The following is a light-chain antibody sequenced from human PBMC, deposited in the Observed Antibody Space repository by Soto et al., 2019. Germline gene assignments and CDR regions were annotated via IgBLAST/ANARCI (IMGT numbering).Light chain of an antibody. V-gene: IGLV2-14*02. CDR1: SSDVGSYNL. Sequence: QSVLTQPASVSGSPGQSITISCTGTSSDVGSYNLVSWYQQHPGKAPRLIIYEGSDRPSGVSNRFSGSKSGNTASLTISGLQPEDEADYYCSSYTTSDTLIFGGGTQLTVL. CDR3: SSYTTSDTLI. CDR2: EGS. J-gene: IGLJ2*01.